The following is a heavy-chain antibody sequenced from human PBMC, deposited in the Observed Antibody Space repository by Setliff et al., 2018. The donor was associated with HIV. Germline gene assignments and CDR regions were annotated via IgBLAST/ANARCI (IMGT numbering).Heavy chain of an antibody. J-gene: IGHJ4*02. CDR2: IYPGDSDP. D-gene: IGHD3-22*01. CDR1: GYSFTNYW. CDR3: ARRMRYYDSSGYYGHYFDS. V-gene: IGHV5-51*01. Sequence: PGASLKISCKASGYSFTNYWIGWVRQMPGKGLEWMGIIYPGDSDPRYSPSFQGQVTISADKSISTAYLQWSSLKASDTAMYYCARRMRYYDSSGYYGHYFDSWGQGTQVTVS.